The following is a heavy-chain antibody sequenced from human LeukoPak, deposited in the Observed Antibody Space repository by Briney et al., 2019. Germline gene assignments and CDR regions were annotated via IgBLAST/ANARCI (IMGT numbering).Heavy chain of an antibody. CDR2: ISSSGSTI. CDR1: GFTFSSYS. V-gene: IGHV3-48*04. D-gene: IGHD2-15*01. CDR3: AREVVAAHLSQEYFDY. Sequence: GGSLRLSCAASGFTFSSYSMNWVRQAPGKGLEWVSYISSSGSTIYYADSVKGRFTISRDNAKNSLYLQMNSLRAEDTAVYYCAREVVAAHLSQEYFDYWGQGTLVTVSS. J-gene: IGHJ4*02.